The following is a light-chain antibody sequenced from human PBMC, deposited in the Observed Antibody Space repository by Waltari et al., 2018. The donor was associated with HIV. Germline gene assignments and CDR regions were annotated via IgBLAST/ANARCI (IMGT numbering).Light chain of an antibody. V-gene: IGLV2-23*02. J-gene: IGLJ2*01. CDR2: EVS. CDR3: CSYVGVVNSFVL. CDR1: SSNL. Sequence: QSALTQPASVSGSPGQSITISCTGTSSNLVSWYQQHPGKALKLIIYEVSKRPSGVSDSFSASKSGNTASLTISWLQAEDEADYHCCSYVGVVNSFVLFGGGTKLTGL.